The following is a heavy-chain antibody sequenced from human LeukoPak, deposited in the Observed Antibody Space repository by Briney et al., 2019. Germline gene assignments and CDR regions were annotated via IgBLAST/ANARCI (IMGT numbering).Heavy chain of an antibody. CDR3: ARGRSANDFWSGYHPFDY. V-gene: IGHV4-59*12. CDR1: GGSISSYY. J-gene: IGHJ4*02. Sequence: PSETLSLTCTVSGGSISSYYWSWIRQPPGKGLEWIGYIYYSGSINYNPSLKSRVTISVDTSKNQFSLKLSSVTAADTAVYYCARGRSANDFWSGYHPFDYWGQGTLVTVSS. D-gene: IGHD3-3*01. CDR2: IYYSGSI.